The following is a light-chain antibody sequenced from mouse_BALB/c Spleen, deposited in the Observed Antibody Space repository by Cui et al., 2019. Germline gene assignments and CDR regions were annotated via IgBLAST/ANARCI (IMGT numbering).Light chain of an antibody. Sequence: QLVLTQSPATMSASLGEEITLTCSASSSVSYMHWYQQKSGTSPKLLIYSTSNLASGVPSRFSGGGSWTFYSLTISSVEAEDATDYYCHQWSSCPWTFGGGTKLEIK. V-gene: IGKV4-80*01. CDR2: STS. J-gene: IGKJ1*01. CDR1: SSVSY. CDR3: HQWSSCPWT.